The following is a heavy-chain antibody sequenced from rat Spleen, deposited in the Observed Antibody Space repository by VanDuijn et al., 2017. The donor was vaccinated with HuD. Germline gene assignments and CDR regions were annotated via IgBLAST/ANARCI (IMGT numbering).Heavy chain of an antibody. CDR3: STAGSGLDYYYAGGFDY. J-gene: IGHJ2*01. CDR1: GFTFNKYW. Sequence: EVQLVESGGGLVLPGRSLKLSCVASGFTFNKYWMAWIRQAPGKGLEWVASIINTGDSTYYPDSVKGRFTVSRDNAKSTLNLQMDSLRSEDTATYYCSTAGSGLDYYYAGGFDYWGQGVMVTVSS. V-gene: IGHV5-31*01. CDR2: IINTGDST. D-gene: IGHD1-6*01.